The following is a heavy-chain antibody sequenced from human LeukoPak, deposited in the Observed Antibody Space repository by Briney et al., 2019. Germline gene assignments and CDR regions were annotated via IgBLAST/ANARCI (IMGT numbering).Heavy chain of an antibody. Sequence: SETLSLTCAVYGGSFSGYYWSWLRQPPGKGLEWIGEINHSGSTNYNPSLKSRVTISVDTSKNQFSLKLSSVTAADTAVYYCAREHGLMDYYYYYMDVWGKGPTVTVSS. V-gene: IGHV4-34*01. CDR3: AREHGLMDYYYYYMDV. CDR1: GGSFSGYY. CDR2: INHSGST. D-gene: IGHD2-8*01. J-gene: IGHJ6*03.